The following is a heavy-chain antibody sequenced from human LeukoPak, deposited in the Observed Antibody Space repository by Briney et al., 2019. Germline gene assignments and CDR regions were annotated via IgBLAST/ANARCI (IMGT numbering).Heavy chain of an antibody. CDR1: GFTFSNYG. CDR2: ISYDGSNK. CDR3: ARWGYDISGFDY. D-gene: IGHD3-22*01. V-gene: IGHV3-30*03. Sequence: GGSLRLSCAASGFTFSNYGIHWVRQDPGTGLEGAAVISYDGSNKYYADSVKGRFTISRDNSKNTLYLQMSSLRAEDTAVYFCARWGYDISGFDYWGQGTLVTVSS. J-gene: IGHJ4*02.